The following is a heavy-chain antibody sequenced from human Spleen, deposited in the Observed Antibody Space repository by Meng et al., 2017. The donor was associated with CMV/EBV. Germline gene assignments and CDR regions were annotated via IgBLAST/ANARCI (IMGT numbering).Heavy chain of an antibody. J-gene: IGHJ4*02. CDR2: INYDGSST. CDR3: VRESYNFWSGYFDY. Sequence: EVQLVESGGGLVKPGGSLRLSCEVSGFSFSSYWMHWVRQAPGKGLVWVSRINYDGSSTSYADSVKGRFTISRDNAKNTLFLQMNSLRPEDTAVYYCVRESYNFWSGYFDYWGQGTLVTVSS. CDR1: GFSFSSYW. D-gene: IGHD3-3*01. V-gene: IGHV3-74*01.